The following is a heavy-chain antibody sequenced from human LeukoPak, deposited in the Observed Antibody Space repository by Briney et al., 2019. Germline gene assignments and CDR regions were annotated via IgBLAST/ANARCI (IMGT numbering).Heavy chain of an antibody. CDR2: IRYDGSNK. Sequence: PGGSLRLSCAASGSTFSSYGMHWVRQAPGKGLKWVAFIRYDGSNKYYADSVKGRFTISRDNSKNTLYLQMNSLRAEDTAVYYCAKDVSSAFDYWGQGTLVTVSS. J-gene: IGHJ4*02. V-gene: IGHV3-30*02. CDR3: AKDVSSAFDY. D-gene: IGHD6-13*01. CDR1: GSTFSSYG.